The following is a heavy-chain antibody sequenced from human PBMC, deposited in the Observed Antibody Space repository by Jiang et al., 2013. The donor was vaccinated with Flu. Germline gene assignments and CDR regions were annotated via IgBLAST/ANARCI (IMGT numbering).Heavy chain of an antibody. Sequence: VQLLESGGGLVQPGGSLRLSCAASGFTFSTFEMTWVRQAPGKGLEWVSYISSSGSIIYYADSVKGRFTISRDNAKNSLYLQMNSLRAEDTAVYYCARWLVGDYYYGMDVWGKGTTVTVSS. CDR1: GFTFSTFE. J-gene: IGHJ6*04. D-gene: IGHD6-19*01. V-gene: IGHV3-48*03. CDR2: ISSSGSII. CDR3: ARWLVGDYYYGMDV.